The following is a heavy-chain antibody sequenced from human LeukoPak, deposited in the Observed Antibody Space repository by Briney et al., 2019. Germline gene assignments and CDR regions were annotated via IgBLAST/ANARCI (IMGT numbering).Heavy chain of an antibody. V-gene: IGHV1-3*01. CDR1: GYTFTSYA. CDR2: INAGNGNT. Sequence: ASVKVSCKASGYTFTSYAMHWVRQAPGQRLEWMGWINAGNGNTKYSQKFQGRVTITRDTSASTAYMELSSLRSEDTAVYYCARVPYCGGDCYFRYFDYWGQGTLVTVSS. J-gene: IGHJ4*02. D-gene: IGHD2-21*02. CDR3: ARVPYCGGDCYFRYFDY.